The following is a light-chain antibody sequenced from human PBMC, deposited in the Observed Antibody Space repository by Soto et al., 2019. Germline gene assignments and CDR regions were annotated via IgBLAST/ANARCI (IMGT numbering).Light chain of an antibody. J-gene: IGKJ1*01. V-gene: IGKV3-15*01. CDR3: QQYKQWTPP. CDR2: EAS. CDR1: QSSSKY. Sequence: DIVMTQSPATLSVSPGERAALACRASQSSSKYLAWYQQKPGQVPRLLIYEASTRATGIPARFSASQSGTECTRTISRLQSADFAIYSLQQYKQWTPPFGQGTQVEIK.